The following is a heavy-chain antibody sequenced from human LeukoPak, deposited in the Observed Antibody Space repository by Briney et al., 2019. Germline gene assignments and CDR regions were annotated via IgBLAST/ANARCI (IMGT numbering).Heavy chain of an antibody. CDR2: ISGSGGST. CDR1: GFTFSSYA. V-gene: IGHV3-23*01. CDR3: AKDQPFYYDSSGYMAPFDY. D-gene: IGHD3-22*01. Sequence: PGGSLRLSCAASGFTFSSYAMSWVRQAPGKGLEWVSAISGSGGSTYYADSVKGRFTISRDNSKNTVYLQMNSLRAEDTAVYYCAKDQPFYYDSSGYMAPFDYWGQGTLVTVSS. J-gene: IGHJ4*02.